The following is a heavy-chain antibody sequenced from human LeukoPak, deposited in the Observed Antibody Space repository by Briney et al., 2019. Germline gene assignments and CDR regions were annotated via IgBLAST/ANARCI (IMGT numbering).Heavy chain of an antibody. CDR3: ASLGAYYYDSSGYPLDY. CDR2: ISWNSGSI. V-gene: IGHV3-9*01. D-gene: IGHD3-22*01. J-gene: IGHJ4*02. Sequence: GGSLRLSCAASGFTFDDYAMHWVRQAPGKGLEWVSGISWNSGSIGYADSVKGRFTISRDNAKNSLYLQMNSLRAEDTALYYCASLGAYYYDSSGYPLDYWGQGTLVTVSS. CDR1: GFTFDDYA.